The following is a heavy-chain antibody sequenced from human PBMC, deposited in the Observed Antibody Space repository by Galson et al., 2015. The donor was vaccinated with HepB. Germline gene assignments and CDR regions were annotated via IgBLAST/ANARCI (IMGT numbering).Heavy chain of an antibody. J-gene: IGHJ5*02. CDR2: IKKKTDGGTT. Sequence: SLRLSCAASGFSFSSAWMSWVRQAPGKGLEWVGRIKKKTDGGTTDYAAHVKGRFTISRDDSKNTLYLQLNNLKTEDTAFYYCTTAGFYWTFGHWGQGTLVTVSS. D-gene: IGHD3/OR15-3a*01. V-gene: IGHV3-15*01. CDR1: GFSFSSAW. CDR3: TTAGFYWTFGH.